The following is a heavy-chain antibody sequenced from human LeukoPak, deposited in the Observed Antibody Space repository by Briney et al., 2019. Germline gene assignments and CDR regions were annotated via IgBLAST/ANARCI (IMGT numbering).Heavy chain of an antibody. CDR1: GGSFSGYY. J-gene: IGHJ2*01. V-gene: IGHV4-34*01. CDR3: ARDRLGATGHWRIDV. Sequence: SETLSLTCAVYGGSFSGYYWTWIRQTPEKGLEWIGEMNPSGSTNYNPSLKSRVTISVDTSKNQFSLELSSVTAADTAVYYCARDRLGATGHWRIDVWGRGTLVTVSS. D-gene: IGHD1-26*01. CDR2: MNPSGST.